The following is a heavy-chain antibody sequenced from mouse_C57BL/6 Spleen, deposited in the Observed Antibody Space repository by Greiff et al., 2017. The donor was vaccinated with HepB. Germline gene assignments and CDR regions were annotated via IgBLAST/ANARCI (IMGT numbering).Heavy chain of an antibody. V-gene: IGHV5-9-1*02. J-gene: IGHJ4*01. D-gene: IGHD4-1*01. CDR3: TRDPLTGTGAMDY. CDR1: GFTFSSYA. CDR2: ISSGGDYI. Sequence: EVQGVESGEGLVKPGGSLKLSCAASGFTFSSYAMSWVRQTPEKRLEWVAYISSGGDYIYYADTVKGRFTIARDNARNTLYLQMSSLKSEDTAMYYCTRDPLTGTGAMDYWGQGTSVTVSS.